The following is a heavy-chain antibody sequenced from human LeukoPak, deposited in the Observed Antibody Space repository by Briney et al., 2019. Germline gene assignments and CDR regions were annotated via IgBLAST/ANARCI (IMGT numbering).Heavy chain of an antibody. V-gene: IGHV4-61*02. CDR1: GGSISSGSYY. CDR3: AREGSYGDYGWLDP. Sequence: SETLSLTCTVSGGSISSGSYYWSWIRQPAGTGLEWIGRIYTSGSTNYNPSLKSRVTISVDTSKNQFSLKLSSVTAADTAVYYCAREGSYGDYGWLDPWGQGTLVTVSS. D-gene: IGHD4-17*01. CDR2: IYTSGST. J-gene: IGHJ5*02.